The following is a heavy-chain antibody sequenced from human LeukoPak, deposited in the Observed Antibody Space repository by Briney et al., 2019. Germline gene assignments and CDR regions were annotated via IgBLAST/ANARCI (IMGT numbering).Heavy chain of an antibody. CDR1: GGSISSSSYY. CDR3: ARLDVEVGSGPFDY. CDR2: IYYSGST. D-gene: IGHD2-15*01. V-gene: IGHV4-39*01. J-gene: IGHJ4*02. Sequence: PSETLSLTCTVSGGSISSSSYYWGWMPQPPGKGLEWIGSIYYSGSTYYNSSLKSRVTISVDTSKNQFSLKQSSVTAADTAVYYCARLDVEVGSGPFDYWGQGTLVTVSS.